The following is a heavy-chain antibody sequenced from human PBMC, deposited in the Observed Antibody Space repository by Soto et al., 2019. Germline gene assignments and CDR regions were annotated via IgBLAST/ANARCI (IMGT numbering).Heavy chain of an antibody. D-gene: IGHD4-17*01. CDR3: ARDYGDYYFDY. Sequence: EVQLVESGGGLVKPGGSLRLSCAASGFTFSSYSMNWVRHAPGKGLERVSSISSSSSYIYYADSVKGRFTISRDNAKNSLYLQMNSLRAEDTAVYYCARDYGDYYFDYWGQGTLVTVSS. CDR1: GFTFSSYS. J-gene: IGHJ4*02. CDR2: ISSSSSYI. V-gene: IGHV3-21*01.